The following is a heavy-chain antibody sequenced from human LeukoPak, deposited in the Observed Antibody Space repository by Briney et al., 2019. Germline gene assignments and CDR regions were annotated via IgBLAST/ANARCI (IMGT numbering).Heavy chain of an antibody. Sequence: GGSLRLSCAAPGFTVSSNYMSWVRQAPGRGLEWVSVIFRGGSTYYADSVKGRFTISRDNSKDTLSLQMNSLRAVNTAVYYCARTTKEFDILTGYYVDDWGQGTLVTVS. D-gene: IGHD3-9*01. V-gene: IGHV3-53*01. CDR1: GFTVSSNY. J-gene: IGHJ4*02. CDR3: ARTTKEFDILTGYYVDD. CDR2: IFRGGST.